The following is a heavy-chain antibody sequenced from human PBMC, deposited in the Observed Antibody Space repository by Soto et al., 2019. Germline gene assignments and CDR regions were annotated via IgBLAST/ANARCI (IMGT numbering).Heavy chain of an antibody. CDR1: GFTFSNYW. CDR3: VRINSGYDWVGALDF. J-gene: IGHJ3*01. Sequence: PGGSLRLSCAASGFTFSNYWMSWVRRAPGKGLEWVANMNQDGSDKYYVDSVKGRFTISRDNAKNSLDLQMNSLGAEDTAVYYYVRINSGYDWVGALDFWGQGTMVTVSS. CDR2: MNQDGSDK. D-gene: IGHD5-12*01. V-gene: IGHV3-7*01.